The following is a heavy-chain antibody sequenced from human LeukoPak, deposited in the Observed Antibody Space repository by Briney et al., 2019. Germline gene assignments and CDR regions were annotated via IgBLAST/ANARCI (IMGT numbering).Heavy chain of an antibody. CDR1: GYTFTSYY. CDR3: ARFGKGLWFGGARHGMDV. J-gene: IGHJ6*02. Sequence: ASVKVSCKASGYTFTSYYMHWVRQAPGQGLEWMGIINPSGGSTSYAQKFQGRVTMTTDTSTSTAYMELRSLRSDDTAVYYCARFGKGLWFGGARHGMDVWGQGTTVTVSS. D-gene: IGHD3-10*01. CDR2: INPSGGST. V-gene: IGHV1-46*01.